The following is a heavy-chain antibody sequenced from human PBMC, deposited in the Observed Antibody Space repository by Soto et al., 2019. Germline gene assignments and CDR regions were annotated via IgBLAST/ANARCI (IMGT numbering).Heavy chain of an antibody. D-gene: IGHD2-8*01. CDR1: GGSFSGYY. V-gene: IGHV4-34*01. CDR3: ASGGVSSVGGPPVSHERMDV. CDR2: INHSGST. J-gene: IGHJ6*02. Sequence: SETLSLTCAVYGGSFSGYYWSWIRQPPGKGLEWIGEINHSGSTNYNPSLKSRVTISVDTSKNQFSLKLSSVTAADTAVYYCASGGVSSVGGPPVSHERMDVWGQGTTVTVSS.